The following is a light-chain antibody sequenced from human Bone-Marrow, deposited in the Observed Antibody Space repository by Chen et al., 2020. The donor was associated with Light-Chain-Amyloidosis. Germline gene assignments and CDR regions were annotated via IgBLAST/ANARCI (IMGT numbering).Light chain of an antibody. CDR2: QDS. CDR3: QAWDSSTVV. CDR1: KLGDKY. V-gene: IGLV3-1*01. J-gene: IGLJ2*01. Sequence: SYELTQPPPVSVSQGQTASITCSGDKLGDKYACWYQQKPGQSPVLVISQDSKRSSGIPERFSGSNSGNTATLTISGTQAMDEADYYCQAWDSSTVVFGGGTKLTVL.